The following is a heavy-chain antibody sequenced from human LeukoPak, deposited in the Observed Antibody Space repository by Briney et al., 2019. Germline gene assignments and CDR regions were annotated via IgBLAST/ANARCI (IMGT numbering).Heavy chain of an antibody. CDR1: GFTVSSNY. CDR2: IYSGGST. Sequence: PGGSLRHSCAASGFTVSSNYMSWVRQAPGKGLEWVSVIYSGGSTYYADSVKGRFTISRDNSKNTLYLQMNSLRAEDTAVYYCARLPRGSGYHFDYWGQGTLVTVSS. V-gene: IGHV3-66*02. D-gene: IGHD3-22*01. CDR3: ARLPRGSGYHFDY. J-gene: IGHJ4*02.